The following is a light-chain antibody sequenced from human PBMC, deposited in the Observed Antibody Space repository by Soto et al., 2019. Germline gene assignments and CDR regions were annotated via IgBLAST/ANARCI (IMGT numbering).Light chain of an antibody. J-gene: IGKJ2*01. V-gene: IGKV1-39*01. Sequence: EIQMTQSPSSLSASVGDRVTITGLASQTISSYLNWYQQKPGKAPQLLIYVTSILQSGVPSRFSGSGSGPDFTLTINSLQPEDFATYYCQQSFSFPYNFGQGTKVDIK. CDR3: QQSFSFPYN. CDR2: VTS. CDR1: QTISSY.